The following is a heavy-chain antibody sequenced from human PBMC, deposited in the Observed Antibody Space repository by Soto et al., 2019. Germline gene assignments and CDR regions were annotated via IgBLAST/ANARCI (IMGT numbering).Heavy chain of an antibody. V-gene: IGHV3-30*03. J-gene: IGHJ3*02. CDR3: ARQNGYAFDI. CDR1: GFTFSNYG. D-gene: IGHD2-2*03. Sequence: VQLMDSGGGVVQPGRSLRLSCVASGFTFSNYGMHWVRQAPGKGLEWVAVISYDGSNKHYADSVKGRFTISRDTSTNTLYLQMNSLRAEDTAVYYCARQNGYAFDIWGQGTLVTVSS. CDR2: ISYDGSNK.